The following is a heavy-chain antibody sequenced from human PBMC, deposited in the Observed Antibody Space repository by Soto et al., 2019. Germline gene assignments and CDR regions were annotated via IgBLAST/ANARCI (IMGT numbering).Heavy chain of an antibody. CDR1: GGSFSGYY. D-gene: IGHD1-26*01. CDR2: INHSGST. V-gene: IGHV4-34*01. J-gene: IGHJ2*01. CDR3: ARRHGTSGSYYGSWYFDL. Sequence: SETLSLTCAVYGGSFSGYYWSWIRQPPGKGLEWMGEINHSGSTNYNPSLKSRVAISVDTSNNQFSLKLSSVTAAATAAYYCARRHGTSGSYYGSWYFDLWGRGTLVT.